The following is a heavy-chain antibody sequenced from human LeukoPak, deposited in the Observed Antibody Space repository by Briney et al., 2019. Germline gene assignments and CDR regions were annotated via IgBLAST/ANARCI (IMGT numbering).Heavy chain of an antibody. CDR3: ARELIVGATWHYYYYMDV. J-gene: IGHJ6*03. V-gene: IGHV3-7*01. Sequence: GGSLRLSCAASGFTFSSYWMSWVRQAPGKGLEWVANIKQDGSEKYYVDSVKGRFTISRDNAKNSLYLQMNSLRAEDTVVYYCARELIVGATWHYYYYMDVWSKGTTVTVSS. D-gene: IGHD1-26*01. CDR2: IKQDGSEK. CDR1: GFTFSSYW.